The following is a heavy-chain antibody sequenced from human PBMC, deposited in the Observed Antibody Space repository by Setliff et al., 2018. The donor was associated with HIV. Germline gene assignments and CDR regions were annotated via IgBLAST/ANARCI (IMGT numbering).Heavy chain of an antibody. V-gene: IGHV4-34*01. J-gene: IGHJ6*02. CDR3: ARRPAGAVAGGYGMDV. Sequence: PSETLSLTCAVYGGSFNGYSWTWIRQPPGKGLEWIGGINHSGSTNYKPSLKSRVTISVDTSKNQFSLKLSSVTAADTAGYYCARRPAGAVAGGYGMDVWGQGTTVTVSS. D-gene: IGHD6-19*01. CDR2: INHSGST. CDR1: GGSFNGYS.